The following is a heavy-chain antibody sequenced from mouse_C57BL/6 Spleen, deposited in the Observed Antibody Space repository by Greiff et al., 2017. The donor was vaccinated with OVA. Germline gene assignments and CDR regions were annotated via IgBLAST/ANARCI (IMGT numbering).Heavy chain of an antibody. V-gene: IGHV5-16*01. D-gene: IGHD2-1*01. J-gene: IGHJ3*01. CDR1: GFTFSDYY. CDR3: ARADYGNSFAY. CDR2: INYDGSST. Sequence: DVMLVESAGGLVQPGRSMKLSCTASGFTFSDYYMAWVRQVPEKGLEWVANINYDGSSTYYLDSLKSRFIISRDNAKNILYLQMSSLKSEDTATYYCARADYGNSFAYWGQGTLVTVSA.